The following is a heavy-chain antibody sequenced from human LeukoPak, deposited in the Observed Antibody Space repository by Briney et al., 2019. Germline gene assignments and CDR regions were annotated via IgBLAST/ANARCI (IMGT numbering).Heavy chain of an antibody. CDR1: GGSISSSSYY. J-gene: IGHJ3*02. Sequence: PSETLSLTCTVSGGSISSSSYYWGWIRQPPGKGLEWIGSIYYSGSTYYDPSLKSRVTISVDTSKNQFSLKLSSVTAADTAVYYCARHGFDAFDIWGQGTMVTVSS. V-gene: IGHV4-39*01. CDR3: ARHGFDAFDI. CDR2: IYYSGST.